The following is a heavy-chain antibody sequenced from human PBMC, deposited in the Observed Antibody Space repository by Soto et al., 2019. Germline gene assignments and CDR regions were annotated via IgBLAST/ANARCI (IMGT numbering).Heavy chain of an antibody. CDR3: AKVHDFWSGYFWFDP. V-gene: IGHV1-18*01. CDR2: ISAYNGNT. J-gene: IGHJ5*02. Sequence: QVQLVQSGAEVKKPGASVKVSCKASGYTFTSYGISWVRQAPGQGLEWMGWISAYNGNTNYAQKLQGRVTRTTDTSSSTAYMELRSLRSDDTAVYYCAKVHDFWSGYFWFDPWGQGTLVTVSS. CDR1: GYTFTSYG. D-gene: IGHD3-3*01.